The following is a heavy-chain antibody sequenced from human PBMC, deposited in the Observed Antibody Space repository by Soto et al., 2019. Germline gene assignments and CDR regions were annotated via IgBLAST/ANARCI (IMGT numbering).Heavy chain of an antibody. D-gene: IGHD5-12*01. CDR2: IYYSGST. Sequence: SETLSLTCTVSGGSISSYYWSWIRQPPGKGLEWIGYIYYSGSTNYNPSLKSRVTISVDTSKNQFSLKLSSVTAADTAVYYCARGRRAWVDEVGYMDVWGKGTTVTVSS. CDR3: ARGRRAWVDEVGYMDV. J-gene: IGHJ6*03. V-gene: IGHV4-59*01. CDR1: GGSISSYY.